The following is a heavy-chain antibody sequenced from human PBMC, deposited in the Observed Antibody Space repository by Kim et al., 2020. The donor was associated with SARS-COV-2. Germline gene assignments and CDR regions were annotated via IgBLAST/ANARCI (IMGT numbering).Heavy chain of an antibody. CDR1: GFTISSYS. J-gene: IGHJ4*02. Sequence: GGSLRLSCAASGFTISSYSMNWVRQAPGKGLEWVSSISSSSSYIYYADSVKGRFTISRDNAKNSLYLQMTSLRAEDTAVYYCARGIAVAGPFDYWGQGTLVTVSS. CDR3: ARGIAVAGPFDY. V-gene: IGHV3-21*01. CDR2: ISSSSSYI. D-gene: IGHD6-19*01.